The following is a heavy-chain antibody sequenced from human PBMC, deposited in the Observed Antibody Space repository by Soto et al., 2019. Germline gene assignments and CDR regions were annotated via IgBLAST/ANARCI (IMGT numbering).Heavy chain of an antibody. CDR1: GYTFTSYY. V-gene: IGHV1-46*01. CDR2: INPSGGST. D-gene: IGHD2-15*01. J-gene: IGHJ4*02. CDR3: ARGIVVVVAATGNFDY. Sequence: GASVKVSCKASGYTFTSYYMHWVRQAPGQGLEWMGIINPSGGSTSYAQKFQGRVTMTRDTSTSTVYMELSSLRSEDAAVYYCARGIVVVVAATGNFDYWGQGTLVTVSS.